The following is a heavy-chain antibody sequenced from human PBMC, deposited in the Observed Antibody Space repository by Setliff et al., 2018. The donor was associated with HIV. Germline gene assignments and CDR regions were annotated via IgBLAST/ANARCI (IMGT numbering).Heavy chain of an antibody. D-gene: IGHD4-17*01. CDR1: GGSISSGSYY. CDR3: VRDDYGYNGKGFDY. CDR2: IYSDGST. Sequence: SETLSLTCTVSGGSISSGSYYWSWIRQPAGKGLEWIGRIYSDGSTNYNPSLKSRVTMSVDTSKNQFSLKLSSVTAADTAMYYCVRDDYGYNGKGFDYWGPGTLVTVSS. J-gene: IGHJ4*02. V-gene: IGHV4-61*02.